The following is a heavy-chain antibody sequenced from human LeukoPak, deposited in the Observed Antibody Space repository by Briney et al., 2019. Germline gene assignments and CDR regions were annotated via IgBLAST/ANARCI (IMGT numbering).Heavy chain of an antibody. CDR2: INTNTGNP. J-gene: IGHJ4*02. Sequence: ASVTVSCKASGYSFTIYAMNWVRQAPGQGLEWMGWINTNTGNPTYAQGFTGRCVFSLDTSVSTAYLQISSLKAEDTAVYSCARVAEYSSGWYDPFDYWGQGTLVTVSS. V-gene: IGHV7-4-1*02. D-gene: IGHD6-19*01. CDR3: ARVAEYSSGWYDPFDY. CDR1: GYSFTIYA.